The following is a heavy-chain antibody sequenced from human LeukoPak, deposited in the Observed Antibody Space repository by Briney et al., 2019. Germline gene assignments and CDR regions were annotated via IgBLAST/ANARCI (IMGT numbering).Heavy chain of an antibody. D-gene: IGHD5-12*01. V-gene: IGHV4-4*07. CDR2: IYTGGST. Sequence: SEALSLTCTVSGGSISGYYWSWIRQPAGKGLEWIGRIYTGGSTNYNPSLKSRVTMSVDTSKNQFSLKLSSVTAADTAVYYCARSYSGYDLSFDYWGQGTLVTVSS. CDR3: ARSYSGYDLSFDY. J-gene: IGHJ4*02. CDR1: GGSISGYY.